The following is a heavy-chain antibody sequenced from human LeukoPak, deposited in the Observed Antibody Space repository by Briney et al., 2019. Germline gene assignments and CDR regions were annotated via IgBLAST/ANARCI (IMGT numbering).Heavy chain of an antibody. V-gene: IGHV1-2*02. J-gene: IGHJ4*02. Sequence: ASVKVSCKASGYTFTGYYMHWVRQAPGQGLEWMGWINPNSGGTNYAQKFQGRVTMTRDTSISTAYMELSRLRSEDTAVYYCARDETSGGSYRFDYWGQGTLVTVSS. CDR1: GYTFTGYY. CDR3: ARDETSGGSYRFDY. CDR2: INPNSGGT. D-gene: IGHD1-26*01.